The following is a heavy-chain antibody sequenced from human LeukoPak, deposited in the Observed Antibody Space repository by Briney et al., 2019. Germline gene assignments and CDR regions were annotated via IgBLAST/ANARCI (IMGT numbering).Heavy chain of an antibody. Sequence: GGSLRPSCAASGFTFSSYGMHWVRQAPGKGLEWVAVIWYDGSNKYYADSVKGRFTISRDNSKNTLYLKMNSLRAEDTAVYYCAKVPRTTEFGESAWGQGTLVTVSS. CDR3: AKVPRTTEFGESA. D-gene: IGHD3-10*01. J-gene: IGHJ5*02. CDR1: GFTFSSYG. V-gene: IGHV3-33*06. CDR2: IWYDGSNK.